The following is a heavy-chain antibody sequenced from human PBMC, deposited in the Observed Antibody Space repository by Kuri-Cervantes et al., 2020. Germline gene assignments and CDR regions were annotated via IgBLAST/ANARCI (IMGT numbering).Heavy chain of an antibody. J-gene: IGHJ4*02. CDR2: INPNSGGT. CDR1: GYTFTGYY. CDR3: ARGRFLEWLPNY. D-gene: IGHD3-3*01. Sequence: ASVKVSCKASGYTFTGYYMHWVRQAPGQGLEWMGWINPNSGGTNYAQKFQGRVTMTRDTSISTAYMELSRLRSEDTAVYYCARGRFLEWLPNYWGQGTLVTVSS. V-gene: IGHV1-2*02.